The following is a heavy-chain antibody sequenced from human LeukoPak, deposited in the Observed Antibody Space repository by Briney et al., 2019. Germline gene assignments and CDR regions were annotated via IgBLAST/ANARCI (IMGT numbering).Heavy chain of an antibody. CDR3: ASDSVNVVVPAAMQVVSVMTGYYYYCYMDI. J-gene: IGHJ6*03. V-gene: IGHV1-18*01. CDR2: ISAYNGNT. CDR1: GYTFTSYG. Sequence: ASVKVSCKASGYTFTSYGISWVRQAPGQGLEWMGWISAYNGNTNYAQKLQGRVTMTTDTSTSTAYMELRSLRSDDTAVYYCASDSVNVVVPAAMQVVSVMTGYYYYCYMDIWGKGTTVTVSS. D-gene: IGHD2-2*01.